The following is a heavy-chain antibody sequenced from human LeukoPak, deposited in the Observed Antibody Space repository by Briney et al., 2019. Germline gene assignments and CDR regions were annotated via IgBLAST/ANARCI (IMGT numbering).Heavy chain of an antibody. J-gene: IGHJ4*03. CDR3: ARGLLRVSGSFDY. D-gene: IGHD2-21*02. CDR2: INPNSGAT. Sequence: ASVKVSCKASGYTFIAYYIHWMRQAPGQGLEWMGWINPNSGATNYAQKFQGRITMNRDTFINTAYMELYSLNSADTAVYFCARGLLRVSGSFDYLGQGGRVTVSS. V-gene: IGHV1-2*02. CDR1: GYTFIAYY.